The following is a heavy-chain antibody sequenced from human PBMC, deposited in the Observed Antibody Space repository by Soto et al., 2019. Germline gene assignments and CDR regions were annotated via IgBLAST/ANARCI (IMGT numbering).Heavy chain of an antibody. Sequence: QVQLQESGPGLVKPSETLSLTCTVSGGSISSYYWSWIRQPPGKGLEWIGYIYYSGSTNYNPSLKSRVTRSVATSKNQFSLTLSSVTAADTAVYYCARGYCSSTSCYGVYYYYYMDVWGKGTTVTVSS. CDR1: GGSISSYY. D-gene: IGHD2-2*01. V-gene: IGHV4-59*08. J-gene: IGHJ6*03. CDR3: ARGYCSSTSCYGVYYYYYMDV. CDR2: IYYSGST.